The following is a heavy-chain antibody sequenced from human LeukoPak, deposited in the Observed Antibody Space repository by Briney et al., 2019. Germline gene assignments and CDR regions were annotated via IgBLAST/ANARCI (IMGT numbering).Heavy chain of an antibody. CDR1: GGSISSGDYY. CDR3: ARLHTYYDFWSGYSVDY. J-gene: IGHJ4*02. CDR2: IYYSGST. V-gene: IGHV4-30-4*08. Sequence: SQTLSLXCTVSGGSISSGDYYWIWIRQPPGKGLEWIGYIYYSGSTYYNPSLKSRVTISVDTSKNQFSLKLSSVTAADTAVYYCARLHTYYDFWSGYSVDYWGQGTLVTVSS. D-gene: IGHD3-3*01.